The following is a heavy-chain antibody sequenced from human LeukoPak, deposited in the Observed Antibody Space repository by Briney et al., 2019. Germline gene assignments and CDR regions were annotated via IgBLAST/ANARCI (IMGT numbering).Heavy chain of an antibody. CDR1: GGSISSYY. J-gene: IGHJ6*03. Sequence: PSETLSLTCTVSGGSISSYYWSWIRQPAGKGLEWIGRIYTSGSTNYSPSLKSRVTMSVDTSKNQSSLKLSSVTAADTAVYYCAREISSWSNMDVWGKGTTVTVSS. V-gene: IGHV4-4*07. CDR2: IYTSGST. CDR3: AREISSWSNMDV. D-gene: IGHD6-13*01.